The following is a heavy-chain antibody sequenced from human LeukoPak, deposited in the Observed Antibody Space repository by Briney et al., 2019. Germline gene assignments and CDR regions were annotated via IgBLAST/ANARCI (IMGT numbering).Heavy chain of an antibody. Sequence: ASVKVSCKASGYTFTSYYMHWVRQASGQGLEWMGIINPSGGSTSYAQKFQGRVTMTRDTSTSTVYMELSSLRSEDTAVYYCARDFFVGHGDSNYYYYYMDVWGKGTTVTISS. D-gene: IGHD4-17*01. J-gene: IGHJ6*03. CDR3: ARDFFVGHGDSNYYYYYMDV. CDR1: GYTFTSYY. CDR2: INPSGGST. V-gene: IGHV1-46*01.